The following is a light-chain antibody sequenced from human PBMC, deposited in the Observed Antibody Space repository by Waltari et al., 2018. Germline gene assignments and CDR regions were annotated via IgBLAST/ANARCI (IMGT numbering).Light chain of an antibody. V-gene: IGLV10-54*04. CDR3: SAWDGSLNTWL. Sequence: QAGLTQPPSVSKGLRQTATLTCSGHSKNVGDDGAYWLQQHQGHPPKVLSYRNTHRPSGVSERFSASRSGNTASLTISGLQPEDEADYYCSAWDGSLNTWLFGGGTKLTVL. J-gene: IGLJ3*02. CDR1: SKNVGDDG. CDR2: RNT.